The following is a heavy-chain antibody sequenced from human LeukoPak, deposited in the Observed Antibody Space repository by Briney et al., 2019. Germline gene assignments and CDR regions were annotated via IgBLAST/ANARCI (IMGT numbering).Heavy chain of an antibody. D-gene: IGHD3-10*01. CDR2: INPNSGGT. V-gene: IGHV1-2*02. Sequence: ASVKVSCKGSGYTFTGYYMHWVRQAPGQGLEWMGWINPNSGGTNYAQKFQGRVTMTRDTSISTAYMELSRLRSDDTAVYYCARTPMVRGVIRDYWGQGTLVTVSS. CDR3: ARTPMVRGVIRDY. J-gene: IGHJ4*02. CDR1: GYTFTGYY.